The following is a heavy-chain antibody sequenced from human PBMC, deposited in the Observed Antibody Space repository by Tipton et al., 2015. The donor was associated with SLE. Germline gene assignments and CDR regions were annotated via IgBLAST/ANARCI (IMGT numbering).Heavy chain of an antibody. Sequence: LRLSCTVSGGSISTSNYYWGWIRQPPGKGLEWIVSIYNSGSTYYNPSLKSRVTISIDTSKNQFSLKLSSVTAADTAVYYCARGAKDRITLVRVRPYYFDYWGQGSLVTVSS. V-gene: IGHV4-39*07. J-gene: IGHJ4*01. CDR2: IYNSGST. CDR3: ARGAKDRITLVRVRPYYFDY. D-gene: IGHD3-10*01. CDR1: GGSISTSNYY.